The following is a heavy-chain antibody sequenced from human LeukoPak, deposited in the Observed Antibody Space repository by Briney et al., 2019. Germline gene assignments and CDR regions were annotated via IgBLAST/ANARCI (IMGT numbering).Heavy chain of an antibody. J-gene: IGHJ4*02. CDR1: GFTFSNAW. Sequence: NTGGSLRLSCAASGFTFSNAWMSWVRQAPGKGLEWVGRIKSSTNGGTPDYAAPVQGRFTISRDDSKNTLYLQMKSLKTEDTAVYYCTKEGGRGWYGQFEYWGQGSLVTVSS. CDR2: IKSSTNGGTP. D-gene: IGHD6-19*01. CDR3: TKEGGRGWYGQFEY. V-gene: IGHV3-15*01.